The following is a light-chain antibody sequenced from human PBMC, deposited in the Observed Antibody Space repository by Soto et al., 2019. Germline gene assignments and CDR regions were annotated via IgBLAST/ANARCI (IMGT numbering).Light chain of an antibody. CDR2: EVS. J-gene: IGLJ1*01. Sequence: QSVLTQPASVSGSPGQSITISCTGTSSDVGGYNYVSWYQQHPGKAPKLMIYEVSNRPSGVSNRFSGSKSGNTASLTISGLQAEDEADYYCSSYTSSSTRRVFGTGNKLTVL. V-gene: IGLV2-14*01. CDR1: SSDVGGYNY. CDR3: SSYTSSSTRRV.